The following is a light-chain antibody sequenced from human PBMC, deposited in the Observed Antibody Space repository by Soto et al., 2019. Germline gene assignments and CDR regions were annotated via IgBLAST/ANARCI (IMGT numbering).Light chain of an antibody. V-gene: IGKV3-20*01. J-gene: IGKJ1*01. CDR2: GAS. Sequence: EIVLTQSPGTLSLSPGERATLSCRASQSVSSSYLAWYQQKPGQAPRLLIYGASNRATGIPDRFSGSGSGTDFTITISRLEPEDFSVYYCQQYGSSPTWTFGQGTKVEIK. CDR1: QSVSSSY. CDR3: QQYGSSPTWT.